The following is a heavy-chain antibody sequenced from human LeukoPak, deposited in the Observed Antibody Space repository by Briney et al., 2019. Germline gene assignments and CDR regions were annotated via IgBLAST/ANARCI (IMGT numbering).Heavy chain of an antibody. D-gene: IGHD3-10*01. CDR1: GYSFTSYW. Sequence: GESLKISCKGSGYSFTSYWISWVRQMPGKGLEWMGRIDPGDSYTNYSPSFQGHVTISADKSISTAYLQWSSLKASDTAMYYCARTYGSGPYYYYGMDVWGKGTTVTVSS. CDR3: ARTYGSGPYYYYGMDV. V-gene: IGHV5-10-1*01. J-gene: IGHJ6*04. CDR2: IDPGDSYT.